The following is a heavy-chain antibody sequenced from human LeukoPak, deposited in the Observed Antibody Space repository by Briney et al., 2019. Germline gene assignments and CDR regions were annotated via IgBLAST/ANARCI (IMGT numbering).Heavy chain of an antibody. Sequence: GGSLRLSCAASGFTFSSYSMNWVRQAPGKGLEWVSAISGSGGNTYYADSVKGRFTISRDNSKNTLYLQMNSLRAEDTAVYYCAKDSEYSDYWGQGTLVTVSS. V-gene: IGHV3-23*01. CDR3: AKDSEYSDY. D-gene: IGHD6-6*01. J-gene: IGHJ4*02. CDR1: GFTFSSYS. CDR2: ISGSGGNT.